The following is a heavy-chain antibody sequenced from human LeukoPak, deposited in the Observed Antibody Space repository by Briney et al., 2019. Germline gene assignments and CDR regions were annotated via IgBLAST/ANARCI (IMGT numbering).Heavy chain of an antibody. Sequence: SQTLSLTCTVSGGSSSSGSYYWSWIRQPAGKGLEWIGRIYISGSTNYNPSLMSRVTISVDKSKNQFSLKLTSVTAADTAVYYCARDDKILQLNTANYFDYWGQGTLVTVSS. D-gene: IGHD5-18*01. CDR1: GGSSSSGSYY. V-gene: IGHV4-61*02. CDR2: IYISGST. J-gene: IGHJ4*02. CDR3: ARDDKILQLNTANYFDY.